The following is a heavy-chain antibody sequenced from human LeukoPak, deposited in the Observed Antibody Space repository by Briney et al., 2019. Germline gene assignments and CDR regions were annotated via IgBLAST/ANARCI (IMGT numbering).Heavy chain of an antibody. CDR3: ARDSSYSNPPNPPPLDY. CDR2: INHSGSA. V-gene: IGHV4-34*01. J-gene: IGHJ4*02. D-gene: IGHD3-10*01. Sequence: SETLSLTCAVYGGSFSDYYWTWIRQAPGKGLEWIGEINHSGSANYNPSLKSRITMSVDTSKNQFSLKLTSVTAADTAVYYCARDSSYSNPPNPPPLDYWGQGTLVTVSS. CDR1: GGSFSDYY.